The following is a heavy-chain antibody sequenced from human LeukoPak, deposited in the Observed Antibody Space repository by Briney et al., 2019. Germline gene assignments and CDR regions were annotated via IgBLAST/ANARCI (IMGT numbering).Heavy chain of an antibody. Sequence: PSETLSLTCTVSGASISSYYWSWIRQPPGKGLEWIGYVYYSGSTNYNPSLKSRVSISVDTSKNQFSLNLSSVTAADTAVYYCARGSRYSSSPPDYGMDVWGQGTTVTVSS. D-gene: IGHD6-13*01. V-gene: IGHV4-59*08. CDR2: VYYSGST. J-gene: IGHJ6*02. CDR1: GASISSYY. CDR3: ARGSRYSSSPPDYGMDV.